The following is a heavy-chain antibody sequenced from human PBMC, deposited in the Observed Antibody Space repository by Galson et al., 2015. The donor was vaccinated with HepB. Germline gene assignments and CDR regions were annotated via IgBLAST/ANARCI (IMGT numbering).Heavy chain of an antibody. V-gene: IGHV1-2*04. CDR2: INPNDGGP. Sequence: SVKVSCKASGHTFTDYYVHWVRQAPGQGLEWMGWINPNDGGPHYAQKFQGWVTMTRDTYINTAYMDLSRLTSDDTAVYYCARGGVVLPPAKRAYDNWGQGTMVTVSS. D-gene: IGHD2-2*01. CDR3: ARGGVVLPPAKRAYDN. CDR1: GHTFTDYY. J-gene: IGHJ3*02.